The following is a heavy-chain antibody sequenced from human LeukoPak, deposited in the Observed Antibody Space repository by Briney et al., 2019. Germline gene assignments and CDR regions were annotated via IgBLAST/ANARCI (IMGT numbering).Heavy chain of an antibody. J-gene: IGHJ3*02. Sequence: SETLSLTCAVYGGSFSGYYWSWIRQPPGKGLEWIGEINHSGSTNYNPSLKSRVTISVDTSKNQFPLKLSSVTAADTAVYYCARARYFDWLLSFNAFDIWGQGTMVTVSS. CDR3: ARARYFDWLLSFNAFDI. CDR2: INHSGST. D-gene: IGHD3-9*01. V-gene: IGHV4-34*01. CDR1: GGSFSGYY.